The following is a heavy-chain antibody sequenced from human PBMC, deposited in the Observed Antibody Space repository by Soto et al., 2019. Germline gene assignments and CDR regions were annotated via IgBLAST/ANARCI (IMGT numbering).Heavy chain of an antibody. D-gene: IGHD2-15*01. V-gene: IGHV4-31*03. CDR3: ARHSCSGGSCYGYFDY. CDR1: GGSISSGGYY. J-gene: IGHJ4*02. CDR2: IYYSGST. Sequence: SETLSLTCTVSGGSISSGGYYWSWIRQHPGKGLEWIGYIYYSGSTYYNPSLKSRVTISVDTSKIQFSLKLSSVTAADTAVYYCARHSCSGGSCYGYFDYWGQGTLVTVSS.